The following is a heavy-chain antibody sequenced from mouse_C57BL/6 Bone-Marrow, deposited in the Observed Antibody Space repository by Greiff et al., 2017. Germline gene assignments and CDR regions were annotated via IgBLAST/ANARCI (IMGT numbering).Heavy chain of an antibody. J-gene: IGHJ2*01. V-gene: IGHV1-69*01. Sequence: QVQLQQSGAELVMPGASVKLSCKASGYTFTSYWMHWVKQRPGQGLEWIGEIDPSDSYTNYNQKFKGKSTLTVDKSSSTAYMQLSSLTSEDSAVYDCARWGTTVVAYYFDYWGQGTTLTGSS. CDR1: GYTFTSYW. CDR2: IDPSDSYT. D-gene: IGHD1-1*01. CDR3: ARWGTTVVAYYFDY.